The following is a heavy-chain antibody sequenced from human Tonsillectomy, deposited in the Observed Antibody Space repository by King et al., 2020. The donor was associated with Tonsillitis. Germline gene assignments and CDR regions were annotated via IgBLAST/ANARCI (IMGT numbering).Heavy chain of an antibody. Sequence: VQLVESGGGLVQPGGSLRLSCAASGFTFSSSAMAWVRQAPGKGLEWVSGISGSGGSTYYADSVKGRFTISRDYSKNTLYLQMNILGAEDTALYYCTKVVSTAMVYYFDYWGQGTLVTVSS. J-gene: IGHJ4*02. CDR3: TKVVSTAMVYYFDY. CDR1: GFTFSSSA. D-gene: IGHD5-18*01. CDR2: ISGSGGST. V-gene: IGHV3-23*04.